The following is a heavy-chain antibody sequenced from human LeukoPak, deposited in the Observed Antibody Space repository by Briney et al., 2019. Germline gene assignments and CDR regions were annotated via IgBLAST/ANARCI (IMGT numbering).Heavy chain of an antibody. CDR1: GFTFSSYS. V-gene: IGHV3-33*08. J-gene: IGHJ4*02. CDR2: IYYDGSNI. Sequence: GGSLRLSCAASGFTFSSYSMSWVRQAPGKGLEWVAFIYYDGSNIYYADYVKGRFTISKDISKNTLYLQMDSLRAEDTAIYYCARDWKTNSFDYWGQGTLVTVSS. CDR3: ARDWKTNSFDY. D-gene: IGHD1-1*01.